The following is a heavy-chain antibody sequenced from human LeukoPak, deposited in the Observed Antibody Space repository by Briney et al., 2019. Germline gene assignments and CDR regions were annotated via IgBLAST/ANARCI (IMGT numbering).Heavy chain of an antibody. Sequence: GGSLRLSCAASGFTFSAYNMNWVRRTPGKGLEWVSSITTSSSYMFYADSVRGRFTISRDNAENSLYPQMNSLRAEDTALYYCATIGTGDYREDSWGQGTLVTVSS. V-gene: IGHV3-21*01. J-gene: IGHJ4*02. CDR3: ATIGTGDYREDS. CDR1: GFTFSAYN. CDR2: ITTSSSYM. D-gene: IGHD3/OR15-3a*01.